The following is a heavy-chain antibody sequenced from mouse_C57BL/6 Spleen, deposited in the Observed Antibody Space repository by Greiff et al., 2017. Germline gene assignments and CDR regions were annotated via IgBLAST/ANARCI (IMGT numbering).Heavy chain of an antibody. CDR3: AKPHYCGSSLFAY. Sequence: VQLQQSGPELVKPGASVKISCKASGYSFTDYNMNWVKQSNGKSLEWIGVINPNYGTTSYNQKFKGKATLTVYQSSSTAYMQLNSLTSEDSAVYYCAKPHYCGSSLFAYWGPGTLVTVSA. J-gene: IGHJ3*01. CDR2: INPNYGTT. D-gene: IGHD1-1*01. V-gene: IGHV1-39*01. CDR1: GYSFTDYN.